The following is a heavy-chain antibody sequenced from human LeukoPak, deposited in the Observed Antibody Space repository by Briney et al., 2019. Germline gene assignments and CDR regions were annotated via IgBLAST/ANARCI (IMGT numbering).Heavy chain of an antibody. Sequence: SETLSLTCTVSGGSISSGGYYWSWVRQHPGKGLEWIGYIYYSGSTYYNPSLKSRVTISVDTSKNQSSLKLSSVTAADTAVYYCASPTRLYYFDYWGQGTLVTVSS. V-gene: IGHV4-31*03. CDR2: IYYSGST. CDR3: ASPTRLYYFDY. CDR1: GGSISSGGYY. J-gene: IGHJ4*02.